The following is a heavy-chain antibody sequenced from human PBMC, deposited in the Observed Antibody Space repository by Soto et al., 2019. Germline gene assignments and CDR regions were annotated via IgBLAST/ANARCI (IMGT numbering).Heavy chain of an antibody. V-gene: IGHV1-3*01. CDR2: INGGNGKS. J-gene: IGHJ6*03. CDR3: ARGGGATFTHYYYYMDV. CDR1: GYTFSTYE. D-gene: IGHD1-26*01. Sequence: ASVKVSCKASGYTFSTYEMHWVRQAPGQRPEWMGWINGGNGKSKYSETLQGRVTFTRDTSASTAYMELTSLRSEDTAVYYCARGGGATFTHYYYYMDVWGTGTMVTVSS.